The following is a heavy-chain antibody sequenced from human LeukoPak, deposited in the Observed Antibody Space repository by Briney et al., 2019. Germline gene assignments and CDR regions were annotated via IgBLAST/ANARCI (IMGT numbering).Heavy chain of an antibody. D-gene: IGHD3-10*01. V-gene: IGHV1-18*01. CDR3: ASYGSGSYYDTYYYMDV. CDR1: GYTFTSYG. Sequence: ASVKVSCKASGYTFTSYGISWVRQAPGQGLERMGWISAYNGNTNYAQKLQGRVTMTTDTSTSTAYMELRSLRSDDTAVYYCASYGSGSYYDTYYYMDVWGKGTTVTISS. CDR2: ISAYNGNT. J-gene: IGHJ6*03.